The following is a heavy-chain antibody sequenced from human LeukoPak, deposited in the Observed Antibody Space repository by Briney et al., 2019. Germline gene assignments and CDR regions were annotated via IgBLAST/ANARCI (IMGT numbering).Heavy chain of an antibody. CDR2: FIPILGTA. D-gene: IGHD2-2*01. Sequence: ASVKVSCKASGGTFRSYGLNWVRQAPGQGLEWMGGFIPILGTAKYAQKLQGRATITADESTSTGYMELSSLRYDDTAVYYCPRGLYCSSSTSCYAYGMDVWGQGTTVTVSS. CDR3: PRGLYCSSSTSCYAYGMDV. CDR1: GGTFRSYG. J-gene: IGHJ6*02. V-gene: IGHV1-69*01.